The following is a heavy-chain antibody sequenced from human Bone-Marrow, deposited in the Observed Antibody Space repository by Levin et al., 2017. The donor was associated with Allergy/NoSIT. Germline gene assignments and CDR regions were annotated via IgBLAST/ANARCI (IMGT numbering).Heavy chain of an antibody. D-gene: IGHD3-3*01. CDR1: GGSFSSGHYY. CDR3: ARDTAFYDFWSGYPNWNCDR. J-gene: IGHJ2*01. V-gene: IGHV4-30-4*01. CDR2: IYYSGST. Sequence: SETLSLTCTVSGGSFSSGHYYWNWIRQPPGKGLEWIGNIYYSGSTYYNPSLKSRVAVSLATSKNQLSLKLTSVTAADTAVYYCARDTAFYDFWSGYPNWNCDRWGRGTLVTVSS.